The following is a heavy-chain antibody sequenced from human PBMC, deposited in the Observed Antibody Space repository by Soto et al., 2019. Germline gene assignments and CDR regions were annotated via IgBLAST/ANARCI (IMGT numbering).Heavy chain of an antibody. V-gene: IGHV3-23*01. J-gene: IGHJ4*02. D-gene: IGHD2-15*01. CDR3: AKDVRGAAY. CDR1: GFTFSSYA. Sequence: EVQLLESGGGLVQPGGSLRLSCAASGFTFSSYAMSWVRQAPGKGLDWVSSISASGGTTYYADSVKGRFTMSRDNSKNTLYLQINSLRAEDTAVYDCAKDVRGAAYGGQRTVVTVSS. CDR2: ISASGGTT.